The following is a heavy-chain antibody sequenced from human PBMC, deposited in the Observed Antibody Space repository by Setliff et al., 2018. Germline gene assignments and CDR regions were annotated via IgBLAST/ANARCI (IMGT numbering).Heavy chain of an antibody. V-gene: IGHV4-39*01. CDR1: GGSISDNNYY. CDR3: ARRDSTGYYGYSFDF. J-gene: IGHJ4*02. Sequence: PSETLSLTCTVSGGSISDNNYYWGWIRQSPGKELEWIGGISHSANKYYNPSFRTGVTISVDMSKNQFFLELASVTAADTAVYYCARRDSTGYYGYSFDFWGQGTLVTVSS. CDR2: ISHSANK. D-gene: IGHD3-22*01.